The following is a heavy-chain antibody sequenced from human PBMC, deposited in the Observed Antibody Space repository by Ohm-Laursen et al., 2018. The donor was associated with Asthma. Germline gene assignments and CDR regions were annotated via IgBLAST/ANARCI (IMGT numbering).Heavy chain of an antibody. CDR3: ARLFIAAAGHFDY. CDR2: IYYSGST. Sequence: PSQTLSLTCTVSGASISSGDYYWGWIRQPPGKGLEWIGSIYYSGSTYYNPSLKSRVTISVDTSKNQFSLKLSSVTAADTAVYYCARLFIAAAGHFDYWGQGTLVTVSS. D-gene: IGHD6-13*01. V-gene: IGHV4-39*01. J-gene: IGHJ4*02. CDR1: GASISSGDYY.